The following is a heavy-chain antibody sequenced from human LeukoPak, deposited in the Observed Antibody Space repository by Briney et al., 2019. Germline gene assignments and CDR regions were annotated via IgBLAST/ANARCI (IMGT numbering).Heavy chain of an antibody. J-gene: IGHJ3*02. CDR2: IYYSGST. V-gene: IGHV4-59*08. CDR3: ARPIISSSWYQGAFDI. CDR1: GGSISSYY. D-gene: IGHD6-13*01. Sequence: SETLSLTCTVSGGSISSYYWSWIRQPPGKGLEWIGYIYYSGSTNYNPSLKSRVTISVDTSKNQFSLKLSSVTAADTAVYYCARPIISSSWYQGAFDIWGQGTMVTVSS.